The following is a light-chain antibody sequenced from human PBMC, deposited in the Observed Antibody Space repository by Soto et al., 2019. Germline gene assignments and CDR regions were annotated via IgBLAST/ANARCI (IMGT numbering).Light chain of an antibody. CDR1: QSISND. CDR2: AAS. J-gene: IGKJ5*01. V-gene: IGKV1-39*01. CDR3: QQSYGTPII. Sequence: DIQMTQSPFSLSAPVGDRVTITCRASQSISNDLNWYQQKQGKAPKLLIYAASTLQSGVPSRFSCSGSGTYFNLTISRLQPEDSATYYCQQSYGTPIIFGHGTRLDIK.